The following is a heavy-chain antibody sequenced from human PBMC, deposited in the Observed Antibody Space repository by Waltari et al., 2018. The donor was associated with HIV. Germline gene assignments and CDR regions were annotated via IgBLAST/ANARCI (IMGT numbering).Heavy chain of an antibody. D-gene: IGHD6-19*01. J-gene: IGHJ4*02. CDR1: GFTFSRSW. Sequence: EVQLVESGGGSVQPGGSLSLSCNVSGFTFSRSWMTWVRQAPGRGLEWVANIKEDGSDRSYVESVKGRFIISRDNAKNSLFLQMYGLGAEDTGVYYCARLQWATQNLDFWGQGTLVTVSS. V-gene: IGHV3-7*01. CDR2: IKEDGSDR. CDR3: ARLQWATQNLDF.